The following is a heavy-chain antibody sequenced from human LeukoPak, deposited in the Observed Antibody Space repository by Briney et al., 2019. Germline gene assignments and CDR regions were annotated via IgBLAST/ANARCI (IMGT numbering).Heavy chain of an antibody. CDR3: AREPTMVRGQGYGMDV. CDR2: INPNSGGT. Sequence: ASVKVSCKASGYTFTGYDMHWVRQAPGQGLEWMGWINPNSGGTNYAQKFQGRVTMTRDTSISTAYMELSRLRSDDTAVYYCAREPTMVRGQGYGMDVWGQGTTVTVSS. CDR1: GYTFTGYD. J-gene: IGHJ6*02. D-gene: IGHD3-10*01. V-gene: IGHV1-2*02.